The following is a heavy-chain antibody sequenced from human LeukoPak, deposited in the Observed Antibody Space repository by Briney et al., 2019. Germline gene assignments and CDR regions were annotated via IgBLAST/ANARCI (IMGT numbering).Heavy chain of an antibody. Sequence: ASVKVSCKASGYTFTGYYMHWVRQAPGQGLEWMGWINPNSGGTNYAQKFQGRVTMTRDTSISTAYMELSRLRSDDTAVYHCARDNHKYSSSWYLDWGQGTLVTVSS. CDR2: INPNSGGT. V-gene: IGHV1-2*02. CDR1: GYTFTGYY. J-gene: IGHJ4*02. CDR3: ARDNHKYSSSWYLD. D-gene: IGHD6-6*01.